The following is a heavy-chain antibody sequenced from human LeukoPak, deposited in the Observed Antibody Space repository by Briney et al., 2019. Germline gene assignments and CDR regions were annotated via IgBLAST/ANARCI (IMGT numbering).Heavy chain of an antibody. V-gene: IGHV3-30*18. CDR3: AKYIGLLDYYYYGMDV. Sequence: PGRSLRLSCAASGFTFSSYGMHWVRQAPGKGLEWVAVISYDGSNKYYADPVKGRFTISRDNSKNTLYLQMNSLRAEDTAVYYCAKYIGLLDYYYYGMDVWGKGTTVTVSS. CDR2: ISYDGSNK. CDR1: GFTFSSYG. D-gene: IGHD2-8*01. J-gene: IGHJ6*04.